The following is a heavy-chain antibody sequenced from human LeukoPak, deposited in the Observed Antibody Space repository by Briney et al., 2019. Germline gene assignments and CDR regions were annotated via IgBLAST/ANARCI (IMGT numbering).Heavy chain of an antibody. V-gene: IGHV1-18*01. CDR1: GYTFTSYG. CDR2: ISAYNGNT. D-gene: IGHD3-3*01. CDR3: ARVVDGSYDFWSGYIPYYYYYYMDV. J-gene: IGHJ6*03. Sequence: ASVKVSCKASGYTFTSYGISWVRQAPGQGLEWMGWISAYNGNTNYAQKLQGRVTMTTDTSTSTAYMELRSLRSDDTAVYYCARVVDGSYDFWSGYIPYYYYYYMDVWGKGTTVTVSS.